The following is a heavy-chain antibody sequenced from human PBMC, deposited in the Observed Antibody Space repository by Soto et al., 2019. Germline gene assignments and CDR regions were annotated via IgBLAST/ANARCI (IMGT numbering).Heavy chain of an antibody. J-gene: IGHJ5*02. CDR2: ISYSGST. V-gene: IGHV4-61*08. Sequence: SETLSLTCTVSGGSVSSGGYYWSWIRQPPGKGLEWIGYISYSGSTNYNPSLKSRVTISVDTSKNQFSLKLSSVTAADTAVYYCARVGMTTVTTAWGQGTLVTVSS. CDR1: GGSVSSGGYY. D-gene: IGHD4-17*01. CDR3: ARVGMTTVTTA.